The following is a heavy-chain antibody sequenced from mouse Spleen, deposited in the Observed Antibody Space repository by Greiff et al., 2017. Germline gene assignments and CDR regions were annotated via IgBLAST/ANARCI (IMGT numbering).Heavy chain of an antibody. CDR3: TRRGYDGGGFDY. Sequence: EVKLVESGGGLVQPGGSMKLSCVASGFTFSNYWMNWVRQSPEKGLEWVAEIRLKSNNYATHYAESVKGRFTISRDDSKSSVYLQMNNLRAEDTGIYYCTRRGYDGGGFDYWGQGTTLTVSS. J-gene: IGHJ2*01. CDR1: GFTFSNYW. V-gene: IGHV6-6*02. D-gene: IGHD2-2*01. CDR2: IRLKSNNYAT.